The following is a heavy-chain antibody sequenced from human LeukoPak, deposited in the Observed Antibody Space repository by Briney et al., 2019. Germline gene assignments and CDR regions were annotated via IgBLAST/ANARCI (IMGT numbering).Heavy chain of an antibody. Sequence: PSETLSLTCTVSGGSVSGYYWSWIRQPPGKGLEWIGYIHYSGSTNYNPSLKSRVTISVDTSKNQFSLKLSSVTAADTAIYYCARGGSKQWLVDDSWGQGTQVTVSS. CDR2: IHYSGST. V-gene: IGHV4-59*02. CDR3: ARGGSKQWLVDDS. D-gene: IGHD6-19*01. J-gene: IGHJ4*02. CDR1: GGSVSGYY.